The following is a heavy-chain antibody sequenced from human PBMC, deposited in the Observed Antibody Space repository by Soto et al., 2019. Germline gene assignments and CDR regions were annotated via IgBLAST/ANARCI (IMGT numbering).Heavy chain of an antibody. Sequence: PSETLSLTCTVSGGSISSYYWSWIRQPPGKGLEWIGYIYYSGSTNYNPSLKSRVTISVDTSKNQFSLKLSSVTAADTAVYYCARGTAVAEQGEDRFAPWGQGTLVIVSS. D-gene: IGHD6-19*01. CDR3: ARGTAVAEQGEDRFAP. CDR1: GGSISSYY. J-gene: IGHJ5*02. CDR2: IYYSGST. V-gene: IGHV4-59*01.